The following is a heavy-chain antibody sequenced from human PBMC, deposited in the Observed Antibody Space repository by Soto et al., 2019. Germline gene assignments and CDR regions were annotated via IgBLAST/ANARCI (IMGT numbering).Heavy chain of an antibody. CDR1: GFTFSSYS. V-gene: IGHV3-21*01. Sequence: GGSLRLSCAASGFTFSSYSMNWVRQAPGKGLEWVSSISSSSSYIYYADSVKGRFTISRDNAKNSLYLQMNSLRAEDTAVYYCAREGTYGDYGPDRGYFDYWGQGTLVTVSS. J-gene: IGHJ4*02. CDR2: ISSSSSYI. D-gene: IGHD4-17*01. CDR3: AREGTYGDYGPDRGYFDY.